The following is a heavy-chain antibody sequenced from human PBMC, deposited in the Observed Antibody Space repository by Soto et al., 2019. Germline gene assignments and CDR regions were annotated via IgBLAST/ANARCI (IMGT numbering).Heavy chain of an antibody. V-gene: IGHV4-34*01. J-gene: IGHJ5*02. CDR3: ATRITVFGLLIPPFDP. CDR2: INHTGGT. CDR1: GGSVNGYY. D-gene: IGHD3-3*01. Sequence: PSETLSLTCAVYGGSVNGYYWNWIRQPPGKGLEWIGEINHTGGTHYNPSLKSRVTTSVDTSKNQFSLRLSSVTAADMAIYYCATRITVFGLLIPPFDPWGQGTQVTVSS.